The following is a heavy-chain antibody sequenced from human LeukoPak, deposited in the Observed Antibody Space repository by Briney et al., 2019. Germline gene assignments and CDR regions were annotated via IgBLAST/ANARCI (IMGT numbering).Heavy chain of an antibody. D-gene: IGHD3-9*01. Sequence: SETLSLTCTVSGGSISSYYWSWIRQPPGKGLEWIGYIYYSGSTYYNPSLKSRVTISVDTSKNQFSLKLSSVTAADTAVYYCARARLRYFDWLSFGRAFDIWGQGTTVTVSS. J-gene: IGHJ3*02. CDR2: IYYSGST. CDR3: ARARLRYFDWLSFGRAFDI. CDR1: GGSISSYY. V-gene: IGHV4-30-4*08.